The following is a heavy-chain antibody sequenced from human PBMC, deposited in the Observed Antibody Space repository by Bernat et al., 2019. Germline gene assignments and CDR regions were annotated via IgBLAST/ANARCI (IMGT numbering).Heavy chain of an antibody. D-gene: IGHD2/OR15-2a*01. CDR1: GFTFSSYA. Sequence: EVQLLESGGGLVQPGGSLRLSCAASGFTFSSYAMSWVRQAPGKGLEWVSASSGSGGSTYYADSVKGRFTISRDNSKNTLYLQMNSLRAEDTAVYYCAKDGVVSYWYFDLWGRGTLVTVSS. J-gene: IGHJ2*01. V-gene: IGHV3-23*01. CDR3: AKDGVVSYWYFDL. CDR2: SSGSGGST.